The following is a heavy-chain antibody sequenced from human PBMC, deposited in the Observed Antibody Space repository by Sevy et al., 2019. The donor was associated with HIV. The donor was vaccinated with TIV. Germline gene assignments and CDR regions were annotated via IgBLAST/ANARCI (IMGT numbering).Heavy chain of an antibody. Sequence: GGSLRLSCAASGFTFSSYGMHWVRQAPGKGLEWVSSISSSSADIYYTDSVKGRFTVSRDNSRKSLFLQMNGLSAEDTALYYCARDLLVGSTYVFDIWGRGTMVTVSS. CDR1: GFTFSSYG. CDR2: ISSSSADI. CDR3: ARDLLVGSTYVFDI. D-gene: IGHD1-26*01. J-gene: IGHJ3*02. V-gene: IGHV3-21*01.